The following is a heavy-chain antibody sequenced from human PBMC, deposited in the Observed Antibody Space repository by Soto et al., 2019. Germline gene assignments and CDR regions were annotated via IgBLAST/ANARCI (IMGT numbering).Heavy chain of an antibody. V-gene: IGHV3-23*01. Sequence: EVQLLESGGGLVQPGGSLRLSCTASGFTFSSHAMTWVRQAPGKGLEWVSGLSDSGGSTYYADSVKGRFTISRDNSMNTLYLQMNTLRAEDTAVYYCAKVSSSWYAGFFDLWGQGTQVTVSS. D-gene: IGHD6-13*01. J-gene: IGHJ4*02. CDR3: AKVSSSWYAGFFDL. CDR1: GFTFSSHA. CDR2: LSDSGGST.